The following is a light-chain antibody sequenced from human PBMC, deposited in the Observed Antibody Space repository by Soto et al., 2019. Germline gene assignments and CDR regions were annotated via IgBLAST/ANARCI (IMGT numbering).Light chain of an antibody. J-gene: IGKJ2*01. CDR3: QPYGSSPPYT. V-gene: IGKV3-20*01. CDR1: QSVSSSY. CDR2: GAS. Sequence: EIVLTQSPGTLSLSPGERATLSCRASQSVSSSYLAWYQQTPGQAPRLLIYGASSRATGIPDRFSGSGSGTDVTFTISSLEPEDFAVYYCQPYGSSPPYTFGQGTKLEIK.